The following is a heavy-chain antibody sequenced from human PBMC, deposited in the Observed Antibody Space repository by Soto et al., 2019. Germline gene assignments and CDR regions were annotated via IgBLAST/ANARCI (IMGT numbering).Heavy chain of an antibody. CDR3: VRDRGYPDSFDV. Sequence: GSTKVYADSVKGRFTISRDNAKNTLFLQMNSLKAEDTAVYYCVRDRGYPDSFDVWGRGTMVTVSS. CDR2: GSTK. D-gene: IGHD3-10*01. V-gene: IGHV3-74*01. J-gene: IGHJ3*01.